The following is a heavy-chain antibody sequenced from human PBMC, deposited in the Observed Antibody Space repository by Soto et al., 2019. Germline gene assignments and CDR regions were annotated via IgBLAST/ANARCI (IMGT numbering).Heavy chain of an antibody. CDR3: VRDVGQITIFGEALSGYFDS. CDR2: IKYDGSEK. D-gene: IGHD3-3*01. V-gene: IGHV3-7*03. CDR1: GFAFHNYW. J-gene: IGHJ4*02. Sequence: PGGSLRLSCAASGFAFHNYWMSWVRQAPGKGPEWVASIKYDGSEKYYVDSVKGRFTVSRDNAKNSLSMHLKSLRADDTAVYYCVRDVGQITIFGEALSGYFDSWGQGT.